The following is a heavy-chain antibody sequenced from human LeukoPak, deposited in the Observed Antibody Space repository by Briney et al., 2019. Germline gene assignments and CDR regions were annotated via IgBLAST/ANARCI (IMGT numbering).Heavy chain of an antibody. CDR3: ARLAEYSSSFDY. V-gene: IGHV4-59*01. CDR1: GGPINSYY. J-gene: IGHJ4*02. Sequence: SETLSLTCTVSGGPINSYYWSWIRQPPGKGLEWIGYIYYSGSTNYNPSLKSRVTISVDTSKNQFSLKLSSVTAADTAVYYCARLAEYSSSFDYWGQGTLVTVSS. D-gene: IGHD6-6*01. CDR2: IYYSGST.